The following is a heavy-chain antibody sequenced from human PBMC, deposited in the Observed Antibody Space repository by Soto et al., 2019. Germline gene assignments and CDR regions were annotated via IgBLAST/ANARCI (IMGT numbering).Heavy chain of an antibody. V-gene: IGHV3-9*01. CDR1: GFSFGDYA. J-gene: IGHJ4*02. CDR3: VKDNGLGVIPVFYYFGY. CDR2: ISWNSGST. D-gene: IGHD3-16*02. Sequence: EVQLVESGGGLVQPGRSLRLSCAASGFSFGDYAMHWVRQAPGKGLEWVAGISWNSGSTGYADSVKGRFTISRDNAKNSLYLPMNRLRAEDTAVYYCVKDNGLGVIPVFYYFGYWGQGTLVTVSS.